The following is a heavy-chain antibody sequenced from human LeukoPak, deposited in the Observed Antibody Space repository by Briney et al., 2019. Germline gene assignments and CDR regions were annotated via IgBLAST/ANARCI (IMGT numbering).Heavy chain of an antibody. CDR2: ISSSGSTI. CDR3: ARDYSKGSYRFPDAFDI. Sequence: GGSLRLSCAASGFTFSSYEMNWVRQAPGKGLEWVSYISSSGSTIYYADSVKGRFTISRDNAKNSLYLQMNGLRAEDTAVYYCARDYSKGSYRFPDAFDIWGQGTMVTVSS. D-gene: IGHD3-16*02. V-gene: IGHV3-48*03. J-gene: IGHJ3*02. CDR1: GFTFSSYE.